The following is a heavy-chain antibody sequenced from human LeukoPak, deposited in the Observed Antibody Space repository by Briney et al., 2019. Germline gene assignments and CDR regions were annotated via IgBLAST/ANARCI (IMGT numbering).Heavy chain of an antibody. V-gene: IGHV4-4*07. Sequence: SETLSLTCTVSGGSISSYYWSWIRQPAGKGLEWIGRIYTSGSTNYNPSLKSRVTMSVDTSKNQFPLKLSSVTAADTAVYYCARDIVVVPAAIGYHYYYGMDVWGQGTTVTVSS. CDR2: IYTSGST. CDR3: ARDIVVVPAAIGYHYYYGMDV. D-gene: IGHD2-2*02. J-gene: IGHJ6*02. CDR1: GGSISSYY.